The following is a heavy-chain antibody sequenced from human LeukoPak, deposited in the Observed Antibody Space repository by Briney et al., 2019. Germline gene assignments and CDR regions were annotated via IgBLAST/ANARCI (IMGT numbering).Heavy chain of an antibody. D-gene: IGHD6-13*01. V-gene: IGHV3-23*01. J-gene: IGHJ6*03. Sequence: GGSLRLSCAASGFTFSSYGMSWVRQAPGKGLEWVSAISGSGGSTYYADSVKGRFTISRDNSKNTLYLQMNSLRAEDTAVYYCAREKPRIAAATDAYYYYYMDVWGKGTTVTVSS. CDR3: AREKPRIAAATDAYYYYYMDV. CDR1: GFTFSSYG. CDR2: ISGSGGST.